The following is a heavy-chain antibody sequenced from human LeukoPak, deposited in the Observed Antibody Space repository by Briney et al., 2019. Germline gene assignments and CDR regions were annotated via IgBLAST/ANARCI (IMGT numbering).Heavy chain of an antibody. D-gene: IGHD3-10*01. CDR3: ERARGTLVPAVMMADYFDS. V-gene: IGHV3-48*03. CDR2: VSGSGGSA. J-gene: IGHJ4*02. Sequence: PGGSLRLSCAASGFTFSTYGMHWVRQAPGRGLVWVSYVSGSGGSAYYADSVKGRFTISRDNAKNSLYLQMNSLRAEDTAVYYCERARGTLVPAVMMADYFDSWGQGTLVTVSS. CDR1: GFTFSTYG.